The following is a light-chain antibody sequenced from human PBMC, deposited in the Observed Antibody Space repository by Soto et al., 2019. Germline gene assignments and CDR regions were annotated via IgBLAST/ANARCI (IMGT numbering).Light chain of an antibody. Sequence: EIVMTQSPATLSVSPGERATLSCRASQSVSSNLAWYQQKPGQAPRLLIYGASTRATGIPARFSGSRSGTEFTLTISSLQSEDFAVYYCQQYNNWPLTFGQGTKVAIK. CDR3: QQYNNWPLT. CDR1: QSVSSN. V-gene: IGKV3-15*01. J-gene: IGKJ1*01. CDR2: GAS.